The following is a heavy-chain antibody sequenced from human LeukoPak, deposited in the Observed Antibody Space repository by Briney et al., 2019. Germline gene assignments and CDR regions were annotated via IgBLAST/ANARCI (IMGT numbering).Heavy chain of an antibody. CDR1: GGSISSGGYS. D-gene: IGHD6-13*01. CDR2: VYYSGST. Sequence: SETLSLTCAVSGGSISSGGYSWTWLRQPPGKGVMCVGHVYYSGSTYYNPSLKSRVTISLDTSKNQFSLKLSSVTAADTAVYYCARGSSSWLDYYMDVWGKGTTVTVSS. V-gene: IGHV4-30-4*07. CDR3: ARGSSSWLDYYMDV. J-gene: IGHJ6*03.